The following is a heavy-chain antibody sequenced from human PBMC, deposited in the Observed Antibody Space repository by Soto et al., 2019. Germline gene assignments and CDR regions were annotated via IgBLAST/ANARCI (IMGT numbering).Heavy chain of an antibody. Sequence: SETLSLTCTVSGGSISPYYWSWIRQSPGKGLEWIAYIYYTGSTNYNPSLRSRVTISVDTSKNQFSLSLSSVTAADTAVYYCARHDQSLLWFGFDPWGQGSLVTVSS. CDR2: IYYTGST. CDR3: ARHDQSLLWFGFDP. J-gene: IGHJ5*02. V-gene: IGHV4-59*08. D-gene: IGHD3-10*01. CDR1: GGSISPYY.